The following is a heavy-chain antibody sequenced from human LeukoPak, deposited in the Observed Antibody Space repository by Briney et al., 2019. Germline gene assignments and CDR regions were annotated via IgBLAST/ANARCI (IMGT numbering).Heavy chain of an antibody. Sequence: GGSLRLSCAASGFTFDDYAMHWVRQAPGKGLEWVSGISWNSGSIGYADSVKGRFTISRDNAKNSLYLQMNSLRAEDMALYYCAKDMEWEPLGYFDYWGQGTLVTVSS. D-gene: IGHD1-26*01. CDR2: ISWNSGSI. J-gene: IGHJ4*02. CDR3: AKDMEWEPLGYFDY. V-gene: IGHV3-9*03. CDR1: GFTFDDYA.